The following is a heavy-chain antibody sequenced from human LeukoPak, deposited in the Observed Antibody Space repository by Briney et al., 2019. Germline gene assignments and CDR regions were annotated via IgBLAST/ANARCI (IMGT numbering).Heavy chain of an antibody. CDR1: GFTFSSYE. CDR2: ISSSGSII. CDR3: ASRPPPHRGPFDY. V-gene: IGHV3-48*03. Sequence: PGGSLRLSCAASGFTFSSYEMNWVRQAPGKGLEWLSYISSSGSIIYYADSVKGRFIISRDNAKNSLYLQMNSLRAEDTAVYYCASRPPPHRGPFDYWGQGTLVTVSS. J-gene: IGHJ4*02.